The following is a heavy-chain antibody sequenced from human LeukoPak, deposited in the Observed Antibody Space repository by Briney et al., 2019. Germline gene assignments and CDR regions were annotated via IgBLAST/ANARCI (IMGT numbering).Heavy chain of an antibody. CDR2: ISGGGEST. J-gene: IGHJ4*02. CDR1: GFTFGSYE. Sequence: GGSLRLSCAASGFTFGSYEMNWVRHAPGRGLEWVSHISGGGESTVYPDAVKGRFIISRDNTKNSLYLQMNSLRVEDTGVYYCARRSGRRYEYWGQGVLVTVSP. V-gene: IGHV3-48*03. CDR3: ARRSGRRYEY. D-gene: IGHD5-24*01.